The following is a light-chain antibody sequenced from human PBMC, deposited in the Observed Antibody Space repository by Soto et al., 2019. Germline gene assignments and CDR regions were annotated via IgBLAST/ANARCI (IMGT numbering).Light chain of an antibody. CDR2: GAS. Sequence: EIVLTQSPGTLSLSPEERATLSCRASQSVSSSYLAWYQQKPGQAPRLLIYGASSRATGIPDRFSGSGSGTDITLTISRLEPEDFAVYYCQQYGTSPYTFGQGTRLEIK. J-gene: IGKJ5*01. CDR3: QQYGTSPYT. V-gene: IGKV3-20*01. CDR1: QSVSSSY.